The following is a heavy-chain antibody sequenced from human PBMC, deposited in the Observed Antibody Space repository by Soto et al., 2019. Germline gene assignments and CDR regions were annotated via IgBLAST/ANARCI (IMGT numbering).Heavy chain of an antibody. D-gene: IGHD4-17*01. CDR3: ARDTPYGENYYYYYMDV. CDR1: GFTFSSYG. Sequence: QVQLVESGGGVVQPGRSLRLSCAASGFTFSSYGMHWVCQAPGKGLEWVAVIWYDGSNKYYADSVKGRFTISRDNSKNTLYLQMNSLRAEDTAVYYCARDTPYGENYYYYYMDVWGKGTTVTVSS. J-gene: IGHJ6*03. V-gene: IGHV3-33*01. CDR2: IWYDGSNK.